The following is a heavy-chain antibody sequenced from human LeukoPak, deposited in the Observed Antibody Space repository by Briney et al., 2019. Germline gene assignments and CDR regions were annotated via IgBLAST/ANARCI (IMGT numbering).Heavy chain of an antibody. CDR2: IYYSGST. Sequence: SETLSLTCTVSGASISSYYWSWIRQPQGRGLDWFGYIYYSGSTNYNPSLKSRVTISVDTSKNQFSLQLTSVTAADTAVYYCARSIVGATIVDYWGQGTLVTVSS. V-gene: IGHV4-59*08. CDR3: ARSIVGATIVDY. CDR1: GASISSYY. J-gene: IGHJ4*02. D-gene: IGHD1-26*01.